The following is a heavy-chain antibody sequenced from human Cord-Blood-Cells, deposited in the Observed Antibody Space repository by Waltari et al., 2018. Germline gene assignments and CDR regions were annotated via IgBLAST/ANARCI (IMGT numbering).Heavy chain of an antibody. CDR2: MNPHSGKE. J-gene: IGHJ2*01. Sequence: QVQLVQSGAEVKKPGASVKVSCKASGYTFTSYDINWVRQATGQGLEWMGGMNPHSGKEGYAQKFQGRVTMTRNTSISTAYMELSSLRAEDTAVYYCARSSYGAGSYWYFDLWGRGTLVTVSS. V-gene: IGHV1-8*01. CDR3: ARSSYGAGSYWYFDL. D-gene: IGHD3-10*01. CDR1: GYTFTSYD.